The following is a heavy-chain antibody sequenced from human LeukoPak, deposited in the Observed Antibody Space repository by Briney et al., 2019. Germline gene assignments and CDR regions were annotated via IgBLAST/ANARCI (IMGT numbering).Heavy chain of an antibody. CDR1: GFTFSSYS. Sequence: GGSLRLSCAASGFTFSSYSMNWVRQAPGKGLEWVSSISSSSSYIYYADSVKGRFTISRDNAKNSLYLQMNSLRAEDTAVYYCARDLRSGMAYDYWGQGTLVTASS. CDR2: ISSSSSYI. J-gene: IGHJ4*02. CDR3: ARDLRSGMAYDY. D-gene: IGHD3-16*01. V-gene: IGHV3-21*01.